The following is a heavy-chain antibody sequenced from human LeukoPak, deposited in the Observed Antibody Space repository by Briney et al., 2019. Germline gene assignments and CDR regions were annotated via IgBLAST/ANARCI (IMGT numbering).Heavy chain of an antibody. V-gene: IGHV1-2*06. CDR1: GYTFTGYY. CDR2: INPNSGGT. Sequence: ASVKVSCKASGYTFTGYYMHWVRQAPGQGLGWMGRINPNSGGTNYAQKFQGRVTMTRDTSISTAYMELSRLRSDDTAVYYCARGDHDSSGFIFDYWGQGTLVTVSS. CDR3: ARGDHDSSGFIFDY. D-gene: IGHD3-22*01. J-gene: IGHJ4*02.